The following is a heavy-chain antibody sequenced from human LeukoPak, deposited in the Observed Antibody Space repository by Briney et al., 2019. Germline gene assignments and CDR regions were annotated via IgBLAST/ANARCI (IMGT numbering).Heavy chain of an antibody. Sequence: GGSLRLSCAASGFTFSSYSMNWVRQAPGKGLEWVSAISGSGGSTYYADSVKGRFTISRDNSKNTLYLQMKSLRAEDTAVYYCARERNLEIAVAGTIFDYWGQGTLVTVSS. CDR3: ARERNLEIAVAGTIFDY. CDR1: GFTFSSYS. D-gene: IGHD6-19*01. J-gene: IGHJ4*02. CDR2: ISGSGGST. V-gene: IGHV3-23*01.